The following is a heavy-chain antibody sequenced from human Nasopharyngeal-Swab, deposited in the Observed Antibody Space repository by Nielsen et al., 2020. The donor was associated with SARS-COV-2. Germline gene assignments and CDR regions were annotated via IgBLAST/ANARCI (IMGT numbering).Heavy chain of an antibody. CDR1: GFTFNTYY. D-gene: IGHD2-21*02. J-gene: IGHJ3*02. V-gene: IGHV3-7*04. CDR3: ARESVVTGMDDATDI. CDR2: IKQGGSEQ. Sequence: GESLKISCVASGFTFNTYYMSWVRRPPGKGLEWVANIKQGGSEQFYVDSVKGRFTISRDDAKNSVYLQMNSLRAEDTAVYYCARESVVTGMDDATDIWGQGTMVTVSS.